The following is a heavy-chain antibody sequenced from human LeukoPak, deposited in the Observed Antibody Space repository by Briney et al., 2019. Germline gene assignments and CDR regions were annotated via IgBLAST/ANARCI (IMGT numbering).Heavy chain of an antibody. CDR1: GFTFSSYS. Sequence: GGSLRLSCAASGFTFSSYSMNWVRQAPGKGLEWVSSISSSSSYIYYADSVKGRFTISRDNAKNSLYLQMNSLRAEDTAVYYCARAPSYYYDSGGYYYNWGQGTLVTVSS. CDR3: ARAPSYYYDSGGYYYN. J-gene: IGHJ4*02. CDR2: ISSSSSYI. D-gene: IGHD3-22*01. V-gene: IGHV3-21*01.